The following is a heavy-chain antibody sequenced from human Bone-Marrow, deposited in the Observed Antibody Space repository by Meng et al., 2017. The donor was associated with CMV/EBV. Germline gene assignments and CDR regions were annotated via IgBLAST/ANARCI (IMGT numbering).Heavy chain of an antibody. D-gene: IGHD3-16*01. Sequence: GGSLRLSCAASGFTFSSYGMHWVRQAPGKGLEWVAVIWYDGSNKYYADSVKGRFTISRDNAKSSLFLQMISLRVEDTGIYYCARIMRRCTNSNCYYYDGMDVWGQGSTVTVSS. CDR3: ARIMRRCTNSNCYYYDGMDV. J-gene: IGHJ6*02. V-gene: IGHV3-33*01. CDR1: GFTFSSYG. CDR2: IWYDGSNK.